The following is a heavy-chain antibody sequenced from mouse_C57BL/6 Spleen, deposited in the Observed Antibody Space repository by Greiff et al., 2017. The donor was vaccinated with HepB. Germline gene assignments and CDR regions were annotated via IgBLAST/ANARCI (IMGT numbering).Heavy chain of an antibody. V-gene: IGHV1-81*01. Sequence: VKLQESGAELARPGASVKLSCKASGYTFTSYGISWVKQRTGQGLEWIGEIYPRSGNTYYNEKFKGKATLTADKSSSTAYMELRSLTSEDSAVYFCARSGLLLRHFDYWGQGTTLTVSS. CDR3: ARSGLLLRHFDY. CDR1: GYTFTSYG. D-gene: IGHD1-1*01. J-gene: IGHJ2*01. CDR2: IYPRSGNT.